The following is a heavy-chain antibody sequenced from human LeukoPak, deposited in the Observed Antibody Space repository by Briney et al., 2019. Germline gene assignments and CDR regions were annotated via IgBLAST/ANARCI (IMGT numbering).Heavy chain of an antibody. D-gene: IGHD2-8*01. CDR2: IIPILGIA. V-gene: IGHV1-69*04. Sequence: SVKVSCKASGGTFGSYTISWVRQAPGQGLEWMGRIIPILGIANYAQKFQGRVTITADKSTSTAYMELSSLRSEDTAVYYCARDCTNGVCYIGSTSNWFDPWGQGTLVTVSS. CDR3: ARDCTNGVCYIGSTSNWFDP. J-gene: IGHJ5*02. CDR1: GGTFGSYT.